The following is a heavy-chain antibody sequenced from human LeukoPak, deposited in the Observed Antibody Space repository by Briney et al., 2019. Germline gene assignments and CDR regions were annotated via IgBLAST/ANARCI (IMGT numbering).Heavy chain of an antibody. CDR3: ARLPRYYYDSSGDLYYYYYMDV. D-gene: IGHD3-22*01. V-gene: IGHV1-69*06. CDR1: GYTLTSYG. J-gene: IGHJ6*03. CDR2: IIPIFGTA. Sequence: GASVKVSCKASGYTLTSYGISWVRRAPGQGLEWMGGIIPIFGTANYAQKFQGRVTITADKSTSTAYMELSSLRSEDTAVYYCARLPRYYYDSSGDLYYYYYMDVWGKGTTVTISS.